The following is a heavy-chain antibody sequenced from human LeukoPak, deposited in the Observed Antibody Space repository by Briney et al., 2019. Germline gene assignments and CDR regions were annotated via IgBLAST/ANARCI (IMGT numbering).Heavy chain of an antibody. Sequence: PGGSLRLSCAASGFTFSSYGMSWVRQAPGKGLEWVSSISSSSSYIYYADSVKGRFTISRDNAKNSLYLQMNSLRAEDTAVYYCAREIEEWFGQYYFDYWGQGTLVTVSS. CDR2: ISSSSSYI. D-gene: IGHD3-10*01. CDR3: AREIEEWFGQYYFDY. CDR1: GFTFSSYG. J-gene: IGHJ4*02. V-gene: IGHV3-21*01.